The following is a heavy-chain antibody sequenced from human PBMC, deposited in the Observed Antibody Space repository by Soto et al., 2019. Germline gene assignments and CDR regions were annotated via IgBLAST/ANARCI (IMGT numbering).Heavy chain of an antibody. CDR3: ARVDYGDYPWFDP. CDR1: VGSVSSHLYY. J-gene: IGHJ5*02. CDR2: CYYNGST. V-gene: IGHV4-61*01. D-gene: IGHD4-17*01. Sequence: QVQLQESGPVLVNASYTLSLTCNVSVGSVSSHLYYWGWIRQPPGNGLEWIANCYYNGSTNYHPSLKIRVTISLDTSKNQFSLKLSSVTAADTAVYYCARVDYGDYPWFDPWGQGTPVTVSS.